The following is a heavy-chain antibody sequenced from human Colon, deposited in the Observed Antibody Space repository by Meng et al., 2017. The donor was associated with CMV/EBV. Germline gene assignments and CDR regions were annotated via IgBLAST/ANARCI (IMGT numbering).Heavy chain of an antibody. V-gene: IGHV3-30*04. CDR2: MSFDGSYN. CDR1: GFNFGVYA. Sequence: GESLKISCVASGFNFGVYAMHWVRQAPGKGLEWVAGMSFDGSYNHYADSVRGRFTISRDNSRNTLYLEVDDLRHEDTAVFFCASDAVVGPPTRANVGYFDYWGQGTLLTVSS. CDR3: ASDAVVGPPTRANVGYFDY. D-gene: IGHD2-15*01. J-gene: IGHJ4*02.